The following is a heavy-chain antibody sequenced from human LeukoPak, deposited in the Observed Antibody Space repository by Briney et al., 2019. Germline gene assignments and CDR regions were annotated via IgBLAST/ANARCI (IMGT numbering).Heavy chain of an antibody. V-gene: IGHV4-59*01. CDR1: GASTSAYY. D-gene: IGHD1-26*01. Sequence: SETLSLTCTVSGASTSAYYWSWIRQPPGKGLEWIGYSYSGGNANYNPSLKSRVTISIGTSENQFSLRLTFVTAAGTAIYFCAHSKRGGGYYINAFAVWGQGALVTISS. CDR2: SYSGGNA. CDR3: AHSKRGGGYYINAFAV. J-gene: IGHJ3*01.